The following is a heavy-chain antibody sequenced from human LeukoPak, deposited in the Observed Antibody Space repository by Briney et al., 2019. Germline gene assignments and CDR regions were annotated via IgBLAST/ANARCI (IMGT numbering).Heavy chain of an antibody. Sequence: GGSLRLSCAASGFTFSTYGMHWVRQAPGKGLEWVAFIRDDGSNKYYIDSVKGRLTIFRDNSKNTLILQMNSLRVEDTGVYYCAKDAGASGTSHWGQGTLVTVSS. J-gene: IGHJ4*02. CDR1: GFTFSTYG. D-gene: IGHD1-1*01. CDR2: IRDDGSNK. CDR3: AKDAGASGTSH. V-gene: IGHV3-30*02.